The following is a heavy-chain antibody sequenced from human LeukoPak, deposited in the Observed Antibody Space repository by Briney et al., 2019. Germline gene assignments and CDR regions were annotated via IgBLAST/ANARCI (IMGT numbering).Heavy chain of an antibody. CDR2: ISYDGSNK. D-gene: IGHD6-13*01. J-gene: IGHJ4*02. V-gene: IGHV3-30*18. CDR3: AKTLAADPDY. CDR1: GFTLRSYD. Sequence: GGSLRLSCAASGFTLRSYDMSWVRQAPGKGLEWVAVISYDGSNKYYADSVKGRFTISRDNSKNTLYLQMNSLRAEDTAVYYCAKTLAADPDYWGQGTLVTVSS.